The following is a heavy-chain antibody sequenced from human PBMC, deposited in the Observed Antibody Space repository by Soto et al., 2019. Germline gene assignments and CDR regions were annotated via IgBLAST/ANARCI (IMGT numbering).Heavy chain of an antibody. Sequence: ASVKVSCKASGYTFTSYGISWVRQAPRQGLEWMGWISAYNGNTNYAQKLQGRVTMTTDTSTSTAYMELRSLRSDDTAVHYCARDHPDYDILTCYDSDWFGPWGQGTLVTVSS. V-gene: IGHV1-18*01. CDR1: GYTFTSYG. CDR2: ISAYNGNT. D-gene: IGHD3-9*01. CDR3: ARDHPDYDILTCYDSDWFGP. J-gene: IGHJ5*02.